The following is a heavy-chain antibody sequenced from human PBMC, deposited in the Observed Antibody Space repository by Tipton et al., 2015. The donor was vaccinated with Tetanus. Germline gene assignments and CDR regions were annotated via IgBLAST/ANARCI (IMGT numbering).Heavy chain of an antibody. CDR1: GGTFTSYA. V-gene: IGHV1-69*05. CDR2: ILPIFGTT. CDR3: VREINGGNSGYDYYFDN. D-gene: IGHD5-12*01. J-gene: IGHJ4*02. Sequence: QSGAEVKKPGSSVKVSCKASGGTFTSYAFSWVRQAPGQGLEWMGTILPIFGTTNYAQKFQGRVTLTTDTSTMTAYMEVRSLRSDDTAVYYCVREINGGNSGYDYYFDNWGQGTLVTVSA.